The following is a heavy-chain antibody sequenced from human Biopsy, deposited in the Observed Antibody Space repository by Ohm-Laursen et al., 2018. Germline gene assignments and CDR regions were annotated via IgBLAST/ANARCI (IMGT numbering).Heavy chain of an antibody. CDR2: INPNNGGT. Sequence: GASVKVSCNASGYTFNAYYMQWVRQAPGQGLEWMGWINPNNGGTNYAHKFQGRVTMTRDTSISTAYMHLRGLTSDDTAVYYCARLAYSEYRRDPLDVWGQGTMVTVSS. V-gene: IGHV1-2*02. CDR1: GYTFNAYY. J-gene: IGHJ3*01. CDR3: ARLAYSEYRRDPLDV. D-gene: IGHD5-18*01.